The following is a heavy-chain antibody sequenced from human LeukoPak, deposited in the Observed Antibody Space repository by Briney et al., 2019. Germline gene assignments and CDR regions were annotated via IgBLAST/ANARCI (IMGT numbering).Heavy chain of an antibody. CDR3: ARDQGAYCSSTSCYGWYFDL. CDR2: IYTSGST. J-gene: IGHJ2*01. V-gene: IGHV4-4*07. CDR1: GGSISSYY. Sequence: PSETLSLTCTVSGGSISSYYWSWIRQPAGKGLGWIGRIYTSGSTNYNPSLKSRVTMSVDTSKNQFSLKLSSVTAADTAVYYCARDQGAYCSSTSCYGWYFDLWGRGTLVTVSS. D-gene: IGHD2-2*01.